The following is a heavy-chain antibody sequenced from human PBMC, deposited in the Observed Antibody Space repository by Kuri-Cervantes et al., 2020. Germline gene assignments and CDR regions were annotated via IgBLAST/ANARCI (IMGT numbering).Heavy chain of an antibody. CDR2: ISSSSSYI. V-gene: IGHV3-21*01. CDR1: GFTFSSYS. D-gene: IGHD2-8*02. J-gene: IGHJ4*02. CDR3: ARGLLGVYGIGR. Sequence: LSLTCAASGFTFSSYSMNWVRQAPGKGLEWVSSISSSSSYIYYADSVKGRFTISRDNAKNSLYLQMNSLRAEDTAVYYCARGLLGVYGIGRWGQGTLVTVSS.